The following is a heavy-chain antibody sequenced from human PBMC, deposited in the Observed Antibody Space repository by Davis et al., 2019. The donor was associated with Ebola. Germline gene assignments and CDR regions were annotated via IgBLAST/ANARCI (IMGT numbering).Heavy chain of an antibody. CDR1: GFTFSDFG. D-gene: IGHD4-11*01. CDR2: ISYDGTNK. Sequence: GESLKISCAASGFTFSDFGMHWVRQAPPKGLEWVAVISYDGTNKYYADSVKGRFTISRDNSKNTLYLQMSSLRAEDTAVFYCAKGQRAYSNYYYYYGVDVWGQGTTVTVSS. V-gene: IGHV3-30*18. CDR3: AKGQRAYSNYYYYYGVDV. J-gene: IGHJ6*02.